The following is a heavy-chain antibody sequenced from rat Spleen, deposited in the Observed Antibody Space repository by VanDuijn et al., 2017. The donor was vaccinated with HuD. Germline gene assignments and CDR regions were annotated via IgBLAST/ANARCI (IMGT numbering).Heavy chain of an antibody. CDR3: ARGYVMDA. V-gene: IGHV5-29*01. CDR1: GFTFNDHF. J-gene: IGHJ4*01. CDR2: ISYDGGST. Sequence: EVQLVESNGGLVQPGRSLKLSCAASGFTFNDHFMAWVRQAPTKGLEWVATISYDGGSTYYGDSVKGRFTISRDNAKSTLYLQMNSLRSEDTATYYCARGYVMDAWGQGASVTVSS.